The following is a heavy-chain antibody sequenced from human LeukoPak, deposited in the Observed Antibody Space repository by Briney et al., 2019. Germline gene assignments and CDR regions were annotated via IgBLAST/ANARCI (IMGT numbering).Heavy chain of an antibody. Sequence: SETLSLTCTVSRYSISSAYYWGWIRPPPGKGLEWIGNIYHSGSTYYNPSLKSRVTISVDTSKNQFSLKLSSVTAADTAVYYCARVNGLLYFDYWGQGTLVTVSS. CDR1: RYSISSAYY. D-gene: IGHD1-26*01. CDR3: ARVNGLLYFDY. J-gene: IGHJ4*02. V-gene: IGHV4-38-2*02. CDR2: IYHSGST.